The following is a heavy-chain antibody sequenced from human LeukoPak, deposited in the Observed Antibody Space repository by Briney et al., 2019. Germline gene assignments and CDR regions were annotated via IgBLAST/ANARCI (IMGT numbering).Heavy chain of an antibody. J-gene: IGHJ5*02. D-gene: IGHD5/OR15-5a*01. CDR2: IIPIFGTA. CDR1: GGTFSSYA. CDR3: ARLMSTHPLLGWFDP. Sequence: SVTVSCKASGGTFSSYAISWVRQAPGQGLEWMGGIIPIFGTANYAQKFQGRVTITADESTSTAYMELSSLRSEDTAVYYCARLMSTHPLLGWFDPWGQGTLVTVSS. V-gene: IGHV1-69*13.